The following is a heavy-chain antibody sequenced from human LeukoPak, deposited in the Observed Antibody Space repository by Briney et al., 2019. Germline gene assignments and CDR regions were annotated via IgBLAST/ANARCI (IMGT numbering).Heavy chain of an antibody. J-gene: IGHJ4*02. D-gene: IGHD4-17*01. Sequence: GGSLRLSCAASGFTFSSSWMIWARQAPGKGLEWVANINQDGGQKYYLDSVKGRFTISRDNADNSLYLQMGGLRAEDTAVYYCATNTRAYAVLLAYWGQGTLVTVSS. V-gene: IGHV3-7*01. CDR1: GFTFSSSW. CDR3: ATNTRAYAVLLAY. CDR2: INQDGGQK.